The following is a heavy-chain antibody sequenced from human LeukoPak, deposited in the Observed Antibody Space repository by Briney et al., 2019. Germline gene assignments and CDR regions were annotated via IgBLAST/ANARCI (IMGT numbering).Heavy chain of an antibody. D-gene: IGHD1-26*01. J-gene: IGHJ4*02. Sequence: ASVTVSCKASGYTFTSYGITWVRQAPGQGLEWMGWITTYNGNTNYAQKLQGRVTMTTDTSTSTAYMELRSLRSDDTAVYYCARDKSGYSGTYYDYWGQGTLVTVSS. CDR1: GYTFTSYG. CDR3: ARDKSGYSGTYYDY. CDR2: ITTYNGNT. V-gene: IGHV1-18*01.